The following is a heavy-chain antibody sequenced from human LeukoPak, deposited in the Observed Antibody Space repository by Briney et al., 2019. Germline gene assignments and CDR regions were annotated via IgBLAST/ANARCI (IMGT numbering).Heavy chain of an antibody. Sequence: ASVKVSCKASGYTFTDYYMHWVRQAPGQGLEWMGWINPNSGGTNYAQKFQGRVTMTRDTSISTAYMELSRLRSDDTAVYYCARDIEYSSSSGLGYWGQGTLVTVSS. V-gene: IGHV1-2*02. D-gene: IGHD6-6*01. CDR3: ARDIEYSSSSGLGY. CDR1: GYTFTDYY. CDR2: INPNSGGT. J-gene: IGHJ4*02.